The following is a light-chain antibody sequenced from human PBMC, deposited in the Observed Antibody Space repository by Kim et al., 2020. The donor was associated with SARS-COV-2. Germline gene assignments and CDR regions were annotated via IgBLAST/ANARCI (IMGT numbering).Light chain of an antibody. V-gene: IGLV4-69*02. CDR2: VNNDGSH. CDR1: SGHSTYT. CDR3: QTWGTGIRV. J-gene: IGLJ1*01. Sequence: QLALTQSPSASASLGASVKLTCTLSSGHSTYTIAWHQQQPEKGPRYLMKVNNDGSHSKGDGIPDRFSGSSSGAERYLTISSLQSEDEGDYYCQTWGTGIRVFGTGTKVTVL.